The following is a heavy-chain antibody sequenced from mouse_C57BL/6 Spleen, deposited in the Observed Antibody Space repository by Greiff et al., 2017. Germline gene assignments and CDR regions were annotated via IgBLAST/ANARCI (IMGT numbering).Heavy chain of an antibody. CDR2: ISGGGGNT. Sequence: EVKLMESGGGLVKPGGSLKLSCAASGFTFSSYTMSWVRQTPEKRLEWVATISGGGGNTYYPDSVKGRFTISRDNAKNTLYLQMSSLRAEDTALYYCARKLGRGAGADYWGQGTTLTVSS. CDR3: ARKLGRGAGADY. D-gene: IGHD4-1*01. V-gene: IGHV5-9*01. CDR1: GFTFSSYT. J-gene: IGHJ2*01.